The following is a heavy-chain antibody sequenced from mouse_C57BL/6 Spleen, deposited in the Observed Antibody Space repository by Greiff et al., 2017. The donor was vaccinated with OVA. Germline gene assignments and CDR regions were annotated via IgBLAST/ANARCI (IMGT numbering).Heavy chain of an antibody. CDR2: IDPSDSYT. V-gene: IGHV1-50*01. CDR1: GYTFTSYW. CDR3: ARRELGRVDY. J-gene: IGHJ2*01. D-gene: IGHD4-1*01. Sequence: QVQLQQPGAELVKPGASVKLSCKASGYTFTSYWMQWVKQRPGQGLEWIGEIDPSDSYTNYNQKFKGKATLTVDTSSSTAYMQLSSLTSEDSAVYYCARRELGRVDYRGQGTTLTVSS.